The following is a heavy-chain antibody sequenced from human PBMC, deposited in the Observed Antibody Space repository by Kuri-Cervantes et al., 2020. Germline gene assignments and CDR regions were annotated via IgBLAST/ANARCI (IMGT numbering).Heavy chain of an antibody. CDR1: GFTFSSYG. CDR3: AKDAGAWFGELPLYYYYYGMDV. D-gene: IGHD3-10*01. CDR2: ISGSGGST. J-gene: IGHJ6*02. Sequence: GESLKISCAASGFTFSSYGIHWVRQASGKGLEWVSAISGSGGSTYYADSVKGRFTISRDNSKNTLYLQMNSLRAEDTAVYYCAKDAGAWFGELPLYYYYYGMDVWGQGTTVTVSS. V-gene: IGHV3-23*01.